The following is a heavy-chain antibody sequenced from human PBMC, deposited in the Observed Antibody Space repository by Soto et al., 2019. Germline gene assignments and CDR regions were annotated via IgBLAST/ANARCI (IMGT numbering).Heavy chain of an antibody. CDR1: GGSISNFY. J-gene: IGHJ4*02. CDR3: ARGRGGTSGSCDY. D-gene: IGHD1-26*01. V-gene: IGHV4-59*01. Sequence: QVQLQESGPGLVKPSETLSLTCAVSGGSISNFYWSWIRQTPGKGLEWIGYIFDSESTNYNPSLKSRVTISVDTSKNQFSLNLSSVTAADTAVYYCARGRGGTSGSCDYWGQGTLVTVSS. CDR2: IFDSEST.